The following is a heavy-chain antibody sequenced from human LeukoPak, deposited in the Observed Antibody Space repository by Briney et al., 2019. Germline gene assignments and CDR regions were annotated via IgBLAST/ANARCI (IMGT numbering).Heavy chain of an antibody. Sequence: PSETLSLTCTVSGGAIASGGYSWNWIRQSPGKGLEWIGCIYDRGPAYYNPSLKSRVTISIDTSNNHFSLKLTSVTAADTAVYYCARKTASSQAGFDYWGQGTLVTVSS. V-gene: IGHV4-30-2*06. CDR3: ARKTASSQAGFDY. D-gene: IGHD2-2*01. CDR2: IYDRGPA. J-gene: IGHJ4*02. CDR1: GGAIASGGYS.